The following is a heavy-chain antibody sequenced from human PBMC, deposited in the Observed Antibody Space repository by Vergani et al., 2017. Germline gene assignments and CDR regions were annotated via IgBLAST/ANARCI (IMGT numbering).Heavy chain of an antibody. CDR1: GFTFSDYY. CDR2: IRYDGSNK. V-gene: IGHV3-30*02. Sequence: QVQLVESGGGLVKPGGSLRLSCAASGFTFSDYYMSWIRQAPGKGLEWVAFIRYDGSNKYYADSVKGRFTISRDNSKNTLYLQMNSLRAEDTAVYYCAKVDILDYWGQGTLVTVSS. J-gene: IGHJ4*02. D-gene: IGHD2-2*03. CDR3: AKVDILDY.